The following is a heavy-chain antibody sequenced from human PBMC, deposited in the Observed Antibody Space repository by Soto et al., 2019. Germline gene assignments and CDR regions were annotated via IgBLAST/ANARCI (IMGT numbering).Heavy chain of an antibody. D-gene: IGHD3-10*01. CDR1: GGSISSYY. J-gene: IGHJ6*02. V-gene: IGHV4-59*01. CDR2: IYYSGST. Sequence: PSETLSLTCTVSGGSISSYYWSWIRQPPGKGLEWIGYIYYSGSTNYNPSLKSRVTISVDTSKNQFSLKLSSVTAADTAVYYCARDAFGSGFYYGMNVWGQGTTVTVSS. CDR3: ARDAFGSGFYYGMNV.